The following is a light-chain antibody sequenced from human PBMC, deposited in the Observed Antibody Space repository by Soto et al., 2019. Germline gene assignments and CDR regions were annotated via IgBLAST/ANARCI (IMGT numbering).Light chain of an antibody. V-gene: IGKV3-15*01. CDR2: GAS. J-gene: IGKJ1*01. CDR1: QSVSSN. Sequence: EIVITQSPPTLSLAQLERATLSCRASQSVSSNLAWYQQKPGQAPRLLIYGASTRATGIPARFSGSGSGTEFTLTISSLQSEDFAVYYCQQYNNWPQTFGQGTKVDIK. CDR3: QQYNNWPQT.